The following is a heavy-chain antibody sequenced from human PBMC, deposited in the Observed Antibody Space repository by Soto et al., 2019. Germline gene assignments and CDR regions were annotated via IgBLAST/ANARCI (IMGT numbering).Heavy chain of an antibody. CDR3: ARVLPPSNTRTAAVLYYFDY. J-gene: IGHJ4*02. V-gene: IGHV4-4*02. Sequence: QVQLHESGPGLVKPSGTLSLTCAVSGDSITGRYWWTWVRQPPVKGLEWIGEVYHSGFVSYNPSLKSRVTISVDKSKNQFSLNLASVTAADTAMYYCARVLPPSNTRTAAVLYYFDYWAQGTLVTVSS. CDR1: GDSITGRYW. D-gene: IGHD2-2*01. CDR2: VYHSGFV.